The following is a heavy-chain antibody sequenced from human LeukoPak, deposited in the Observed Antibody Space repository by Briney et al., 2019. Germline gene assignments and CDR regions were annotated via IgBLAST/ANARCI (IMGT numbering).Heavy chain of an antibody. V-gene: IGHV4-4*07. D-gene: IGHD2-21*01. CDR2: VYTSGST. Sequence: PSETLSLTCTVSGGSTSSSYWSWIRQPAGKGLEWIGRVYTSGSTNYNYNPSLKSRLTMSVDTSKNQFSLKLSSVTAADTAVYYCARDPNSALWGQGTLVTVSS. CDR1: GGSTSSSY. J-gene: IGHJ4*02. CDR3: ARDPNSAL.